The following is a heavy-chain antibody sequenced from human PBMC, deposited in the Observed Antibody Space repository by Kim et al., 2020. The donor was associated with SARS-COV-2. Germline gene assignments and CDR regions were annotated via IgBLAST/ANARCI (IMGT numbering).Heavy chain of an antibody. CDR3: ARGEDVVSKMFTH. CDR2: IAPSIDLI. CDR1: GGTFNKFS. Sequence: SVKVSCKASGGTFNKFSVSWVRQAPGQGLEWMGRIAPSIDLIQYAWEFQGKVTISADKSATTVYLELRSLRSDDAAIYFCARGEDVVSKMFTHWGQGTLVTASP. D-gene: IGHD2-21*01. V-gene: IGHV1-69*02. J-gene: IGHJ1*01.